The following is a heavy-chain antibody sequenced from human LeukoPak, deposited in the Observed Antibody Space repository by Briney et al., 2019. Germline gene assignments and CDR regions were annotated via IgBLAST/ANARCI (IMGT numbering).Heavy chain of an antibody. J-gene: IGHJ6*03. CDR1: GFIFSDYY. CDR3: AKDRYGDYVGYYYMGV. Sequence: GGSLRLSCAASGFIFSDYYMSWIRQAPGKGLEWVSYISSSGSTIYYADSVKGRFTISRDNSKNTLYLQMNSLRAEDTAVYYCAKDRYGDYVGYYYMGVWGKGTTVTVSS. V-gene: IGHV3-11*04. D-gene: IGHD4-17*01. CDR2: ISSSGSTI.